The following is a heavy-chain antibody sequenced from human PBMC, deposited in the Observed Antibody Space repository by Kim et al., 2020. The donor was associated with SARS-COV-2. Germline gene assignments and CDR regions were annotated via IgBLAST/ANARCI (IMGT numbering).Heavy chain of an antibody. J-gene: IGHJ4*02. Sequence: SETLSLTCTVSRGSISNNYWSWIRQSPGKGLEWIGFFSFNGSTNYKPSLKSRVTISVDTSTKQISLKLNSVTTADTAVYYCARTIGIRGVIAGFDYWGQGILVTVSS. D-gene: IGHD3-10*01. CDR2: FSFNGST. V-gene: IGHV4-59*01. CDR3: ARTIGIRGVIAGFDY. CDR1: RGSISNNY.